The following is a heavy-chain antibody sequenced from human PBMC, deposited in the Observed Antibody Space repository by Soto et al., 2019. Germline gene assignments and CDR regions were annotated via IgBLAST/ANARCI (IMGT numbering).Heavy chain of an antibody. CDR3: ASRSTAARPRSDY. CDR2: IIPIFGTA. CDR1: GGRFGSYA. Sequence: SVEVTCKACGGRFGSYAISWVRQAPGQGLEWMGGIIPIFGTANYAQKFQGRVTITADESTSTAYMELSSLRSEDTAVYYCASRSTAARPRSDYWGQGTLVTVSS. D-gene: IGHD6-6*01. V-gene: IGHV1-69*01. J-gene: IGHJ4*02.